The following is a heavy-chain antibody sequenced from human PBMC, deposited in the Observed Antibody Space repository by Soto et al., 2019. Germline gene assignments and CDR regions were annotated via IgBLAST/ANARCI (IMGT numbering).Heavy chain of an antibody. CDR3: AKGRSYYYYYGVDV. CDR1: GGTFSSYA. CDR2: IIPIFGTA. Sequence: ASVKVSCKASGGTFSSYAISWVRQAPGQGLEWMGGIIPIFGTANYAQKFQGRATITADESTSTAYMELSSLRAEDTALYYCAKGRSYYYYYGVDVWGQGTTVTVSS. J-gene: IGHJ6*02. V-gene: IGHV1-69*13.